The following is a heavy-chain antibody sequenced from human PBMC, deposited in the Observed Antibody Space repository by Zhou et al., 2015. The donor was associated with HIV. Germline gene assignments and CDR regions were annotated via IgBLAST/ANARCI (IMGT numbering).Heavy chain of an antibody. CDR2: INPSGGST. D-gene: IGHD6-19*01. J-gene: IGHJ5*02. CDR3: AGGPLVSGWYWVGWFDP. V-gene: IGHV1-46*01. CDR1: GYTFTSYY. Sequence: QVQLVQSGAEVKKPGASVKVSCKASGYTFTSYYMHWVRQAPGQGLEWMGIINPSGGSTSYAQKFQGRVTMTRDTSTSTVYMELSSLRSEDTAVYYCAGGPLVSGWYWVGWFDPWGQGTLVTVSS.